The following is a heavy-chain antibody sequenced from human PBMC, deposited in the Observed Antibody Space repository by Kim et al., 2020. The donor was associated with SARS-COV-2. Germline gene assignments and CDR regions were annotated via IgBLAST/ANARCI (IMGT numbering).Heavy chain of an antibody. V-gene: IGHV3-30-3*01. D-gene: IGHD3-10*01. Sequence: GGSLRLSCAASGFTFSSYAMHWVRQAPGKGLEWVAVISYDGSNKYYADSVKGRFTISRDNSKNTLYLQMNSLRAEDTAVYYCASLRRGYYYYGMDVWGQGTTVTVSS. CDR2: ISYDGSNK. CDR3: ASLRRGYYYYGMDV. J-gene: IGHJ6*02. CDR1: GFTFSSYA.